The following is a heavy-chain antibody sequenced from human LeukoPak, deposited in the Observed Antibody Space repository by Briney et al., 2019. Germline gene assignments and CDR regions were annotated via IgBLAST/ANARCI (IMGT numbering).Heavy chain of an antibody. D-gene: IGHD2-2*01. J-gene: IGHJ3*02. V-gene: IGHV4-4*07. CDR2: IYTSGST. Sequence: SETLSLTCTVSGGSISSYYWSWIRQPAGKGLEWIGRIYTSGSTNYNPSLKSRVTISVDKSKNQFSLKLSSVTAADTAVYYCARFQGPMLAFDIWGQGTMVTVSS. CDR1: GGSISSYY. CDR3: ARFQGPMLAFDI.